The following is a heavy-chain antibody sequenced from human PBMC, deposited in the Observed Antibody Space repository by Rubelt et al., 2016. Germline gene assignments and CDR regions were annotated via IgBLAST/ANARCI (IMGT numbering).Heavy chain of an antibody. V-gene: IGHV1-69*06. CDR2: IIPIFGTA. J-gene: IGHJ5*02. CDR3: ARVEGIAAAGTENWFDP. D-gene: IGHD6-13*01. Sequence: QVQLVQSGAEVKKPGASVKVSCKASGGTFSSYAISWVRQAPGQGLEWMGRIIPIFGTANYAQKFQGRVTITADKSTSTAYMELGSLRSEDTAGYYCARVEGIAAAGTENWFDPWGQGTLVTVSS. CDR1: GGTFSSYA.